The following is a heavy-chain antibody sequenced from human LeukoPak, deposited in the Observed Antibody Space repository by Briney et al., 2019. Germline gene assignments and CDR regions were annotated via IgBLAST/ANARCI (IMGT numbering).Heavy chain of an antibody. V-gene: IGHV1-69*13. CDR2: IIPFFGTP. CDR3: VLDQGRYFYYMDV. J-gene: IGHJ6*03. D-gene: IGHD2-2*01. CDR1: GGKFSSYA. Sequence: SVKVSCKVSGGKFSSYAISWVRQAPGQGLEWVGGIIPFFGTPYYAQKFQDRVTITADESASTAYMELSSLRSEDTAVYFCVLDQGRYFYYMDVWDRGTTVTISS.